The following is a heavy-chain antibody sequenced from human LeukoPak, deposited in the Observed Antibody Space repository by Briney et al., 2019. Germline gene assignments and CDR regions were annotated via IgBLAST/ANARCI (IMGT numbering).Heavy chain of an antibody. Sequence: ASVKVSCKASGYTFTGYYMHWVRQAPGQGLEWMGWINPNSGGTNCAQKFQGRVTMTRDTSISTAYMELSRLRSDDTAVYYCARARGVGARSSFGYWGQGTLVTVSS. D-gene: IGHD1-26*01. CDR3: ARARGVGARSSFGY. CDR1: GYTFTGYY. CDR2: INPNSGGT. V-gene: IGHV1-2*02. J-gene: IGHJ4*02.